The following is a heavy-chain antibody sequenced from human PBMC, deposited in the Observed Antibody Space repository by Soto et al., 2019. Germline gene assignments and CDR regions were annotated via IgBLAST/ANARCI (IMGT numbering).Heavy chain of an antibody. Sequence: PGGSLRLSCVASGFAFRSYGMNWVRQAPGKGLEWVSSISTSSSAIYYTDSVKGRFTISRDNARNSLYLQMESLRAEDTAVYFCARDGADYDILTGYYDYYYHGMDVWGQGTTVTVSS. V-gene: IGHV3-21*06. D-gene: IGHD3-9*01. CDR1: GFAFRSYG. CDR3: ARDGADYDILTGYYDYYYHGMDV. CDR2: ISTSSSAI. J-gene: IGHJ6*02.